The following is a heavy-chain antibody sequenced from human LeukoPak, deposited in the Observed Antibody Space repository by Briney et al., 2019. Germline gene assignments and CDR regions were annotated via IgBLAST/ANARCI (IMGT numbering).Heavy chain of an antibody. CDR3: ARGNSPSGTAAALCY. Sequence: ASVKVSCKASGYTFTGNHMHWVRQAPGQGLEWMGIINPSGGSTSYAQKFQGRVTMTRDTSTSTVYMELSSLRSEDTAVYYCARGNSPSGTAAALCYWGQGTLVTVSS. J-gene: IGHJ4*02. V-gene: IGHV1-46*01. D-gene: IGHD6-13*01. CDR1: GYTFTGNH. CDR2: INPSGGST.